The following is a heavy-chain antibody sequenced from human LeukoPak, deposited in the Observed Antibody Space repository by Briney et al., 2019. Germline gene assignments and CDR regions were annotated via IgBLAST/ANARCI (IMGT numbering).Heavy chain of an antibody. D-gene: IGHD1-7*01. CDR2: IRGSAGST. CDR3: VKDHEAELGDY. V-gene: IGHV3-23*01. Sequence: PGGSLRLSCAASGFAFSIYGMSWVRQSPGKGLEWVSAIRGSAGSTYYADSVKGRFTISRDNSKNTLYLQMNSLRAEDTAVYYCVKDHEAELGDYWGQGTLVTVSS. J-gene: IGHJ4*02. CDR1: GFAFSIYG.